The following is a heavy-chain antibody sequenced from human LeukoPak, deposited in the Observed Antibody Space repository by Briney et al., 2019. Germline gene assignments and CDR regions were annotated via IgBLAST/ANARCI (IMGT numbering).Heavy chain of an antibody. CDR1: GFIFSSYG. V-gene: IGHV3-30*18. CDR2: ISYDGNNE. D-gene: IGHD5-24*01. CDR3: AKDVESNYDYYNALDV. J-gene: IGHJ6*02. Sequence: ERSLRLSCAASGFIFSSYGMHWVRQAPGKGLEWVAVISYDGNNEYYADSVKGRFTISRDNSKNTLYLQMNSLRVADTAVYYGAKDVESNYDYYNALDVWGQGTTVTVSS.